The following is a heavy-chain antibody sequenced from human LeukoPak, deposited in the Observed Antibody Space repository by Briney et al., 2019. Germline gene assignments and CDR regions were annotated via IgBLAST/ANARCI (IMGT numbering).Heavy chain of an antibody. V-gene: IGHV1-46*01. Sequence: ASVKVSCKASGYTFTSYYMHWVRQAPGQGLEWMGIINPSGGSTSYAQKFQGRVTMTRDTSTSTVYMELSSLRSEDTAVYHCARDRATTTVSYYYYYGMDVWGQGTTVTVSS. CDR1: GYTFTSYY. CDR2: INPSGGST. D-gene: IGHD4-17*01. CDR3: ARDRATTTVSYYYYYGMDV. J-gene: IGHJ6*02.